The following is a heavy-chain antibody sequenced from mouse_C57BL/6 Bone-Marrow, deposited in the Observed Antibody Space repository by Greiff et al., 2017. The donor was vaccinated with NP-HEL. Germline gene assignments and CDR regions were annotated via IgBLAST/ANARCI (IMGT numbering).Heavy chain of an antibody. J-gene: IGHJ1*03. CDR1: GFSLTSYG. Sequence: VKLVESGPGLVAPSQSLSITCTVSGFSLTSYGVHWVRQPPGKGLEWLVVIWCDGSTTYNSSLKSRLCISKDNSKSQVFLQMNSLQTNDTAMYYCARHEGYYGYFDVWGTGTTVTVSS. CDR2: IWCDGST. CDR3: ARHEGYYGYFDV. V-gene: IGHV2-6-1*01.